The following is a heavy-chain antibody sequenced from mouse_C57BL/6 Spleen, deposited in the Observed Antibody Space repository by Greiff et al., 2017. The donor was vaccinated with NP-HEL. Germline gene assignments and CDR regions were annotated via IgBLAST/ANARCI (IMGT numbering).Heavy chain of an antibody. J-gene: IGHJ2*01. CDR1: GYTFTDYY. V-gene: IGHV1-26*01. Sequence: EVQLQQSGPELVKPGASVKISCKASGYTFTDYYMNWVKQSPGKSLEWIGDINPNNGGTSYNQKFKGKATLTVDKSSSTAYMELRSLTSEDSAVYYCARYPLLLRYIDYWGQGTTLTVSS. CDR2: INPNNGGT. D-gene: IGHD1-1*01. CDR3: ARYPLLLRYIDY.